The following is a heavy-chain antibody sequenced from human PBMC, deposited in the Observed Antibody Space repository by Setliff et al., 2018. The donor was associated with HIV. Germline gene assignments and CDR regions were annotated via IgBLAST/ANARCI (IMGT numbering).Heavy chain of an antibody. D-gene: IGHD4-17*01. J-gene: IGHJ4*02. V-gene: IGHV4-61*02. CDR1: GGSISSGSYY. Sequence: SETLSLTCTVSGGSISSGSYYWSWIRQPAGKGLEWIGRIYTSGSTNYNPSLKSRVTMSVDTFKNQFSLKLGSVTAADTAVYYCARIYDYGSYYFDYWGQGTLVTVSS. CDR3: ARIYDYGSYYFDY. CDR2: IYTSGST.